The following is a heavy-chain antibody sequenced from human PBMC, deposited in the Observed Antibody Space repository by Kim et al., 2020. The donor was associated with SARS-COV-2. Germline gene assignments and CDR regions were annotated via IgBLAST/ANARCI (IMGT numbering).Heavy chain of an antibody. V-gene: IGHV4-61*02. Sequence: SETLSLTCTVSGGSISSGSYYWSWLRQPAGKGLEWIGRINTSGSTNYNPSLKSRVTIPVDPSKNQFSLKLSSVTAADPAVYYCARGYYDILTGYTQGYYYYGKDVWGQGTTVTVS. J-gene: IGHJ6*02. CDR3: ARGYYDILTGYTQGYYYYGKDV. CDR2: INTSGST. D-gene: IGHD3-9*01. CDR1: GGSISSGSYY.